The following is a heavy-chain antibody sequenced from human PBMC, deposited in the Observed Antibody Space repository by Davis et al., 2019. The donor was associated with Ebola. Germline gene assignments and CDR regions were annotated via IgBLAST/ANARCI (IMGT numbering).Heavy chain of an antibody. CDR2: ISGSGGST. J-gene: IGHJ3*02. Sequence: GESLKISCVASGFTFSSYAMSWVRQAPGKGLEWVSAISGSGGSTYYADSVKGRFTISRDNSKNTLYLQMNSLRAEDTAVYYCAKVGAHDAFDIWGQGTMVTVSS. CDR3: AKVGAHDAFDI. V-gene: IGHV3-23*01. D-gene: IGHD3-16*01. CDR1: GFTFSSYA.